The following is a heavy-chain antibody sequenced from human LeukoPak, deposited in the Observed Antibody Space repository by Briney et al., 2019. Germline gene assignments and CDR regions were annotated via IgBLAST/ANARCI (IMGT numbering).Heavy chain of an antibody. Sequence: GGSLRLSCTASGFTLSTSWMSWVRQAPGRGLEWVASINQDGSLKHYVDSVKGRFTISRDNVQNSLYLQMNSLRVEDTAVYYCARGVVVTRRGPRYYFDYWGQGTLVTVSS. V-gene: IGHV3-7*01. CDR2: INQDGSLK. CDR1: GFTLSTSW. J-gene: IGHJ4*02. D-gene: IGHD4-23*01. CDR3: ARGVVVTRRGPRYYFDY.